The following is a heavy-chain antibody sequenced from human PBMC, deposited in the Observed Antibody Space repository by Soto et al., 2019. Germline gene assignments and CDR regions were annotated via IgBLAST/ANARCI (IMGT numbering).Heavy chain of an antibody. CDR2: IYHSGST. Sequence: SETLSLTCAVSGGSISSSNWWSWVRQPPGKGLEWIGEIYHSGSTNYNPSLKSRVTISVDKSKNQFSLKLSSVTAADTAVYYCARGRRVVTWSPYFDYWGQGTLVTVSS. V-gene: IGHV4-4*02. CDR1: GGSISSSNW. D-gene: IGHD3-3*01. J-gene: IGHJ4*02. CDR3: ARGRRVVTWSPYFDY.